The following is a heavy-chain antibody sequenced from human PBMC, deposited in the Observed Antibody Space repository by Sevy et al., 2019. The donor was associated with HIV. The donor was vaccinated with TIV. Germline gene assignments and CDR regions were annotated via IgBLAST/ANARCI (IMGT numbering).Heavy chain of an antibody. CDR1: GGSFSGYY. V-gene: IGHV4-34*01. CDR3: ARVTRSGSGSYYAESFDP. CDR2: INHSGST. D-gene: IGHD3-10*01. J-gene: IGHJ5*02. Sequence: SETLSLTCAVYGGSFSGYYWSWIRQPPGKGLEWIGEINHSGSTNYNPSLKSRVTISVDTSKNQFYLKLRSVTAADTAVYYWARVTRSGSGSYYAESFDPWGQGTLVTVSS.